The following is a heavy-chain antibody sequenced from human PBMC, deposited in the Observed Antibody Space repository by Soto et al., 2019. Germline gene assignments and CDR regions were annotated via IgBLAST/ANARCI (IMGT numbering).Heavy chain of an antibody. CDR1: GFIFGDAW. CDR2: VTRKSDGETT. CDR3: VAGSPFEY. J-gene: IGHJ4*02. Sequence: GGSLRLSCAGSGFIFGDAWLSWVRQAPGKGLEWVARVTRKSDGETTDYAAPVTGRFTISRDASKPTVYLQMNSLKIDDTGIYYCVAGSPFEYWGQGTLVTVSS. V-gene: IGHV3-15*05. D-gene: IGHD1-26*01.